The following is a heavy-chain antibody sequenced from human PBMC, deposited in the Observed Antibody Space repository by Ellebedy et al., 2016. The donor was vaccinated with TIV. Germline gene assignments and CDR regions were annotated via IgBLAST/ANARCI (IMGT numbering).Heavy chain of an antibody. CDR1: GFSCSSYG. CDR2: IWYDGTDE. CDR3: ARDSRGRWTPFDH. Sequence: PGGSLRLSCAASGFSCSSYGMHWVRQSPGKGLEWMAFIWYDGTDESYAESVEGRFSISRDNSKNTLYLHMKSLRAEDTAIYYCARDSRGRWTPFDHWGQGTVVAVSS. V-gene: IGHV3-33*01. J-gene: IGHJ4*02. D-gene: IGHD4-23*01.